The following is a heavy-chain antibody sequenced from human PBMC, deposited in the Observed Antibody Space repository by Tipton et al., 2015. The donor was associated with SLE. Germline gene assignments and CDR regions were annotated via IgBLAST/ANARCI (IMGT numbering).Heavy chain of an antibody. CDR3: ARWIPLTGINV. J-gene: IGHJ6*02. Sequence: TLSLTCTVSGGSISSSSYYWGWIRQPPGKGLEWIGSIYYSGTTNYNPSLKSRVSISVDTSKNHFSLSLYSVTAADTAVYYCARWIPLTGINVWGQGATVTVSS. V-gene: IGHV4-39*07. D-gene: IGHD5-18*01. CDR1: GGSISSSSYY. CDR2: IYYSGTT.